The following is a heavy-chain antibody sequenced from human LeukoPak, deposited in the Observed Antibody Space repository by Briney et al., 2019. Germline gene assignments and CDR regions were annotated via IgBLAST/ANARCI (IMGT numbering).Heavy chain of an antibody. CDR3: ARGFNGYCSGGSCYPYYYYYYGMGV. CDR1: GGSFSGYY. CDR2: INHSGST. J-gene: IGHJ6*02. D-gene: IGHD2-15*01. V-gene: IGHV4-34*01. Sequence: PSETLSLTCAIYGGSFSGYYWSWIRQPPGKGLEWIGEINHSGSTNYNPSLKSRVTISVDTSKNQFSLKLSSVTAADTAVYYCARGFNGYCSGGSCYPYYYYYYGMGVWGQGTTVTVSS.